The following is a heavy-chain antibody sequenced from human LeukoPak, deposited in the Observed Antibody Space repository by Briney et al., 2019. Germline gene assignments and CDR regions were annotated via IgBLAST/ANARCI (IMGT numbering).Heavy chain of an antibody. CDR3: ASTVRGVITDY. D-gene: IGHD3-10*01. CDR2: ISSSSSTI. Sequence: PGGSLRLSCAASGFTFSSYSMNWVRQAPGKGLEWVSYISSSSSTIYYADSVKGRFTISRDNAKNSLYLQMNSLRAEDTAVYYCASTVRGVITDYWGQGTLVTVSS. CDR1: GFTFSSYS. V-gene: IGHV3-48*01. J-gene: IGHJ4*02.